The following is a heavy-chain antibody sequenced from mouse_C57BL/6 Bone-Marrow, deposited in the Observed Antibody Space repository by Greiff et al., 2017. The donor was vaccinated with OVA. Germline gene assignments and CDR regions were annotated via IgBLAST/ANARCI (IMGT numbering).Heavy chain of an antibody. CDR2: INPGSGGT. CDR1: GYAFTNYL. D-gene: IGHD2-1*01. CDR3: ARWGNFYFDY. V-gene: IGHV1-54*01. Sequence: VMLVESGAELVRPGTSVKVSCKASGYAFTNYLIEWVKQRPGQGLEWIGVINPGSGGTNDNEKFKGKATLTADKSTSTAYMQLSSLTSEDSAVYFCARWGNFYFDYWGQGTTLTVSS. J-gene: IGHJ2*01.